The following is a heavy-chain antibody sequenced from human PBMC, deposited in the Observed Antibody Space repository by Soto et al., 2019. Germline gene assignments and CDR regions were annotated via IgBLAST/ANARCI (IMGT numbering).Heavy chain of an antibody. D-gene: IGHD6-19*01. CDR3: ARSRYSSGWYFDS. CDR1: VYTFTGYY. Sequence: XSVKVSFKGSVYTFTGYYMHWVRQAPGQGLEWMGWINPNSGGTNYAQKFQGRVTMTRDTSISTAYMELSSLRSDDTAVYYCARSRYSSGWYFDSWGQGTLVTVSS. J-gene: IGHJ4*02. V-gene: IGHV1-2*02. CDR2: INPNSGGT.